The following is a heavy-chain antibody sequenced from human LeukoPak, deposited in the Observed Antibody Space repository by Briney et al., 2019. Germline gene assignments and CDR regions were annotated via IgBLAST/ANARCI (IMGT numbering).Heavy chain of an antibody. CDR2: IQTSGST. D-gene: IGHD4-23*01. V-gene: IGHV4-4*07. CDR3: AGDHQDYGANSALWY. Sequence: SETLSLTCTVSGVSISRYYWSWIRQPAGKGLQWIGRIQTSGSTNYNPSLESRIIMSVATSKNQFSLKLTSVTAADTAVYYCAGDHQDYGANSALWYWGQGTLVIVSS. J-gene: IGHJ4*02. CDR1: GVSISRYY.